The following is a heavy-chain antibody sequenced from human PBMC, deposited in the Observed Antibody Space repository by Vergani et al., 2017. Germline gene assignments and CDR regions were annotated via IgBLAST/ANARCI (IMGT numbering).Heavy chain of an antibody. J-gene: IGHJ5*02. V-gene: IGHV4-34*01. CDR1: GGSFSGYY. CDR2: INHSGST. Sequence: QVQLQQWGAGLLKPSETLSLTCAVYGGSFSGYYWSWIRQPPGKGLGWIGEINHSGSTNYNPSLKSRVTISVDTSKNQFSLKLSSVTAADTAVYYCARMRRITMVRARYNWFDPWGQGTLVTVSS. D-gene: IGHD3-10*01. CDR3: ARMRRITMVRARYNWFDP.